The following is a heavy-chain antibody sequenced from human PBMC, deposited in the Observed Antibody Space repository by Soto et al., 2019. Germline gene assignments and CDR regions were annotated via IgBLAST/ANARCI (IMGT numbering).Heavy chain of an antibody. CDR3: APRFRDYYDSSGYQYFDY. V-gene: IGHV1-24*01. J-gene: IGHJ4*02. D-gene: IGHD3-22*01. CDR2: FDPEDGET. Sequence: ASVKVSCKVSGYTLTELSMHWVRQAPGKGLEWMGGFDPEDGETIYAQKFQGRVTMTEDTSTDTAYMELSSLRSEDTAVYYCAPRFRDYYDSSGYQYFDYWGEGTLVTVSS. CDR1: GYTLTELS.